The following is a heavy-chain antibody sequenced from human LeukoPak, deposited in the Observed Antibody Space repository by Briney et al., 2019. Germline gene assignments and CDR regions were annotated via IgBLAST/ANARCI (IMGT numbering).Heavy chain of an antibody. D-gene: IGHD5-24*01. CDR3: VRADGRDGYRGLVDY. V-gene: IGHV4-34*01. J-gene: IGHJ4*02. Sequence: SETLSLTCAVYGGSLSSYIWSWIRQPPGKGVEWIGEINHSGSTDYNPSLRSRVTMSVDTSRNQFSLKLNSVTAADAAVYYCVRADGRDGYRGLVDYWGQGTLATVSA. CDR1: GGSLSSYI. CDR2: INHSGST.